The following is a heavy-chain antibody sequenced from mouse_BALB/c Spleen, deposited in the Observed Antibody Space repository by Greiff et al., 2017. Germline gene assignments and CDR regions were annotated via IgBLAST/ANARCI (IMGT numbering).Heavy chain of an antibody. V-gene: IGHV1-87*01. CDR2: IYPGDGDT. CDR3: AREGNYVAMDY. D-gene: IGHD2-1*01. Sequence: QVQLKESGAELARPGASVKLSCKASGYTFTSYWMQWVKQRPGQGLEWIGAIYPGDGDTRYTQKFKGKATLTADKSSSTAYMQLGSLASEDSAVYYCAREGNYVAMDYWGQGTSVTVSS. J-gene: IGHJ4*01. CDR1: GYTFTSYW.